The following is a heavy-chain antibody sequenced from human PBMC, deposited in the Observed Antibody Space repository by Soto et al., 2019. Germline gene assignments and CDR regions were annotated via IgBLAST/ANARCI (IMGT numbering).Heavy chain of an antibody. D-gene: IGHD3-10*01. CDR3: ARGIVDLLWFGDEGWFDP. CDR1: GFTFSSYS. J-gene: IGHJ5*02. Sequence: EVQLVESGGGLVKPGGSLRLSCAASGFTFSSYSMNWVRQAPGKGLEWVSSISSSSSYIYYADSVKGRFTISRDNAKNALYLQMNGLRAEDTAVYYCARGIVDLLWFGDEGWFDPWGQGTLVTVSS. CDR2: ISSSSSYI. V-gene: IGHV3-21*01.